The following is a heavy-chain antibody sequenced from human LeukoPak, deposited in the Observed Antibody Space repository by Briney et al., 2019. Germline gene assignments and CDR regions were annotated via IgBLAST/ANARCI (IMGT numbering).Heavy chain of an antibody. D-gene: IGHD6-13*01. Sequence: GASVKVSCKASGYTFTSYGISWVRQAPGQGLEWMGWISAYNGNTNYAQQLQGRVTMTTDKYTSKAYMELRSLRSDDTAVYYCARWYSSSWYDNWFDPWGQGTLVTVSS. V-gene: IGHV1-18*01. J-gene: IGHJ5*02. CDR3: ARWYSSSWYDNWFDP. CDR1: GYTFTSYG. CDR2: ISAYNGNT.